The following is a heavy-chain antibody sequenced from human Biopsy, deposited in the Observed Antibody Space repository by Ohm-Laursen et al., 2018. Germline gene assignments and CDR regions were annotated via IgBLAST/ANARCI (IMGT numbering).Heavy chain of an antibody. D-gene: IGHD2-15*01. Sequence: SVTVSCKASGYSFTSYGMNWVRQAPGQGLEWVGWISPYFGNTNSTQKLQARVTLSTETSTDTAYMELRSLRYDDTAIYYCVREGLDCAGGTCYSGPLDLWGQGTLITVSS. V-gene: IGHV1-18*01. CDR3: VREGLDCAGGTCYSGPLDL. CDR2: ISPYFGNT. CDR1: GYSFTSYG. J-gene: IGHJ4*03.